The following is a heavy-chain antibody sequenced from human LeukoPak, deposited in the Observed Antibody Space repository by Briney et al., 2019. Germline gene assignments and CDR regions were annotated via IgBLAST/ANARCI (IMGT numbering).Heavy chain of an antibody. J-gene: IGHJ5*02. D-gene: IGHD3-16*01. CDR2: VYYSGST. Sequence: SETVSLTCSVSGGSINNYYWSWIRQPPGKGLEWIGSVYYSGSTNYSPSLKSRVTISVDTSKNQFSLKLSSVTAADTAVYSCARWVGDWFDPWGQGTLVTVSS. CDR3: ARWVGDWFDP. V-gene: IGHV4-59*08. CDR1: GGSINNYY.